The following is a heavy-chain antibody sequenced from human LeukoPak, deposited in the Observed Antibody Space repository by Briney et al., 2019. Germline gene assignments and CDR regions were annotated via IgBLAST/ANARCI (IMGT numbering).Heavy chain of an antibody. CDR2: ISSSSSYI. J-gene: IGHJ5*02. D-gene: IGHD3-10*01. CDR3: ARDFTMVRGVILNWFDP. CDR1: GFTFSSYS. V-gene: IGHV3-21*01. Sequence: PGGSLRLSCAASGFTFSSYSMNWVRQAPGKGLEWVSSISSSSSYIYYADSVKGRFTISRDNPKNSLYLQMNSLRAEDTAVYYCARDFTMVRGVILNWFDPWGQGTLVTVSS.